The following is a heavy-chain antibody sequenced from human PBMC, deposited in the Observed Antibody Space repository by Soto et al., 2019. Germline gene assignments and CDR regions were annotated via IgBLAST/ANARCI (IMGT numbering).Heavy chain of an antibody. CDR3: ARAVAEPADFDY. J-gene: IGHJ4*02. CDR1: GYTFTGYA. CDR2: INAGNGNT. D-gene: IGHD5-12*01. Sequence: ASVKVSCKASGYTFTGYAMHWVRQAPGQRLEWMGWINAGNGNTKYSQKFQGRVTITRDTSASTAYMELSSLRSEDTAVYYCARAVAEPADFDYWSQGTLVTVSS. V-gene: IGHV1-3*01.